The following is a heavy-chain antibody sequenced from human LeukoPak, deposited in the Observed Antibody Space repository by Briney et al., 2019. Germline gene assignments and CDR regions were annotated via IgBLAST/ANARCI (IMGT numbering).Heavy chain of an antibody. Sequence: ASLKVSCKASGGRFTIYSLSWVRQAPGQGLEWMGWISAYNGNTNYAQKLQGRVTMTTDTSTSTAYMELRSLRSDDTAVYYCASRGATGWFDPWGQGTLVTVSS. CDR3: ASRGATGWFDP. D-gene: IGHD1-26*01. CDR2: ISAYNGNT. J-gene: IGHJ5*02. V-gene: IGHV1-18*01. CDR1: GGRFTIYS.